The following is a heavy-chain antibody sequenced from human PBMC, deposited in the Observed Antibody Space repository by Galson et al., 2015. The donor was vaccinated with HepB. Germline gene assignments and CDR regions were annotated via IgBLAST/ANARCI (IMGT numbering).Heavy chain of an antibody. CDR1: GFTFSSYA. CDR3: ARAGVDSSGYYLDY. D-gene: IGHD3-22*01. Sequence: SLRLSCAASGFTFSSYAMHWVRQAPGKGLEWVAVISYDGSNKYYADSVKGRFTISRDNSKNTLYLQMNSLRAEDTAVYYCARAGVDSSGYYLDYWGQGTLVTVSS. J-gene: IGHJ4*02. V-gene: IGHV3-30*04. CDR2: ISYDGSNK.